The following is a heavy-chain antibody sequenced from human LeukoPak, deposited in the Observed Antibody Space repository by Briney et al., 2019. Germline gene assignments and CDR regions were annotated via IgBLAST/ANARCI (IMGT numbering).Heavy chain of an antibody. J-gene: IGHJ4*02. CDR2: IYYSGST. Sequence: PSETLSLTCTVSGGSISSYYWSRIRQPPGKGLEWIGYIYYSGSTNYNPSLKSRVTISVDTSKNQFSLKLSSVTAADTAVYYCARVHGDYSLDYWGQGTLVTVSS. CDR1: GGSISSYY. CDR3: ARVHGDYSLDY. V-gene: IGHV4-59*01. D-gene: IGHD4-17*01.